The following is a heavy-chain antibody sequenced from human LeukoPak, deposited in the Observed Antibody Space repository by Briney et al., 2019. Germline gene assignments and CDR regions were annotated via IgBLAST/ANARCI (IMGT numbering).Heavy chain of an antibody. J-gene: IGHJ5*02. D-gene: IGHD3-3*01. V-gene: IGHV1-69*05. Sequence: ASVKVSCKASGGTFSSYAISWVRQAPGQGLEWMGGIIPIFGTANYAQKFQGRVTITTDESTSTAYMELSSLRSEDTAVYYGARAPGGYYDFWSGTNWFDPWGQGTLVTVSS. CDR3: ARAPGGYYDFWSGTNWFDP. CDR2: IIPIFGTA. CDR1: GGTFSSYA.